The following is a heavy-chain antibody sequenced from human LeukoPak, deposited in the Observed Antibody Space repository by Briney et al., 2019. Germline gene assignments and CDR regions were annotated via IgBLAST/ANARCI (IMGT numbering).Heavy chain of an antibody. J-gene: IGHJ4*02. Sequence: GGSLRLSCAASGFTFSRHWMNWVRQSPGKGLEWVANINQGGSETHYVDSVRGRFTVSRDNAKNSLFLQMNSLRAEDTAVYYCARDPGSYGTFDYWGQGTLVTVSS. CDR2: INQGGSET. D-gene: IGHD1-26*01. V-gene: IGHV3-7*01. CDR1: GFTFSRHW. CDR3: ARDPGSYGTFDY.